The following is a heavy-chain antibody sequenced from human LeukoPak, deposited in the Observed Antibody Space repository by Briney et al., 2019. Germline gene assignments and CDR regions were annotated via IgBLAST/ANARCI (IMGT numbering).Heavy chain of an antibody. D-gene: IGHD3-22*01. CDR3: ARERFYYYDSSGYFTGDAFDI. V-gene: IGHV3-48*04. Sequence: GGSLRLSCAASGFAFSSYSMNWVRQAPGKGLEWVSYISSTGTIFYADSVKGRFTTSRDNAKNSLYLQMNSLRAEDTAVYYCARERFYYYDSSGYFTGDAFDIWGQGTMVTVSS. CDR1: GFAFSSYS. CDR2: ISSTGTI. J-gene: IGHJ3*02.